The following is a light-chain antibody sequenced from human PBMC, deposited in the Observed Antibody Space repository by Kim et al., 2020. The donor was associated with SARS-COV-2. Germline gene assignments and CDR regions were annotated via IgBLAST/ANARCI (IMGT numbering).Light chain of an antibody. J-gene: IGKJ5*01. CDR2: WAS. V-gene: IGKV4-1*01. CDR1: QSRLYTSNNQNY. Sequence: DIVMTQSPDSLAVSLGERATINCKCSQSRLYTSNNQNYMAWDQQKPGQPPLLLIYWASTRHSGVPDRFSGCGSGTDFTLTISSLQAEDVAVYYCQQYNSSPITFGQETRLEMK. CDR3: QQYNSSPIT.